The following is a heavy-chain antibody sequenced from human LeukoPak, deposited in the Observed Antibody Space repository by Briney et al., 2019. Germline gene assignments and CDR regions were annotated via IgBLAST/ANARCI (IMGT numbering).Heavy chain of an antibody. D-gene: IGHD3-16*02. J-gene: IGHJ4*02. Sequence: PSETLSLTCTVSGGSISSYYWSWIRQPPGKGLEWIGSIFYTGSTNYSPSLKSRVTISLDTSKNQFSLRLSSVTAADTAVYYCARNRAAFDYWGQGTLVTVSS. CDR1: GGSISSYY. CDR3: ARNRAAFDY. CDR2: IFYTGST. V-gene: IGHV4-59*01.